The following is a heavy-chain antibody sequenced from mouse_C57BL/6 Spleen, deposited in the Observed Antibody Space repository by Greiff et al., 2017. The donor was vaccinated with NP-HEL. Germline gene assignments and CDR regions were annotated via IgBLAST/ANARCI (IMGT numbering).Heavy chain of an antibody. CDR1: GFTFSDYY. J-gene: IGHJ1*03. CDR2: ISNGGGST. V-gene: IGHV5-12*01. CDR3: ARPPHSNYEYWYFDV. D-gene: IGHD2-5*01. Sequence: EVHLVESGGGLVQPGGSLKLSCAASGFTFSDYYMYWVRQTPEKRLEWVAYISNGGGSTYYPDTVKGRFTISRDNAKNTLYLQMSRLKSEDTAMYYCARPPHSNYEYWYFDVWGTGTTVTVSS.